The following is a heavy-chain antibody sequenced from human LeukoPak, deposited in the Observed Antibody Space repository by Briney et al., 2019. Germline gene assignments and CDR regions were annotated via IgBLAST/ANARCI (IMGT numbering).Heavy chain of an antibody. V-gene: IGHV4-59*01. D-gene: IGHD1-26*01. Sequence: AGTLSLTCTVSGGSISSYYWSWIRQSPGKGLEWIGNIYYSRITNYNPSLKNRGTISVDTSKNHFSLQLRSVTAADTAVYYCAREVGATHYWAQGTLVTVS. CDR3: AREVGATHY. CDR2: IYYSRIT. J-gene: IGHJ4*02. CDR1: GGSISSYY.